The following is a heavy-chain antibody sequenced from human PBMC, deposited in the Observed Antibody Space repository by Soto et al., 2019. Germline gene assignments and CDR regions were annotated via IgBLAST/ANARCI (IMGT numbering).Heavy chain of an antibody. V-gene: IGHV4-61*01. CDR1: GGSVRSGNYY. D-gene: IGHD2-8*01. CDR2: IYFSGST. Sequence: SETLSLTCSVSGGSVRSGNYYWSWIRQPPGKGLEWIGYIYFSGSTNYNPSLKSRVSISADMSKNQISLKLTSVTAADTAMYYCARYVYEFDNGGNNWFGSWGQGILVTVSS. J-gene: IGHJ5*01. CDR3: ARYVYEFDNGGNNWFGS.